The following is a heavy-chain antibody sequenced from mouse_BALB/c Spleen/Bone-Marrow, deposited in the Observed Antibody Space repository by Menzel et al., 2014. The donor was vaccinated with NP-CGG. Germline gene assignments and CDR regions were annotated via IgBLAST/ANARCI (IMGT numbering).Heavy chain of an antibody. CDR3: ARGGYDGRGFAY. Sequence: DVQLQESGPGLVKPSQSLSLTCSVTGYSITSGYYWNWIRQFLGNKLEWMGYISYDGSNNYNPSLKNRISITRDTSKNQFFLKLNSVTTEDTATYYCARGGYDGRGFAYWGQGTLVTVSA. CDR2: ISYDGSN. J-gene: IGHJ3*01. V-gene: IGHV3-6*02. D-gene: IGHD2-14*01. CDR1: GYSITSGYY.